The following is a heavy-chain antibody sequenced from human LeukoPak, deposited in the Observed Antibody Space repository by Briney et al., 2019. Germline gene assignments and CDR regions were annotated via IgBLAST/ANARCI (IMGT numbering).Heavy chain of an antibody. Sequence: SETLSLTCPVSGYSISSGYSWGWIRQPPGKGLEWIGSIYHSGNTYYNPSLKSRVTISVDTSKNQFSLKLSSVTAADTALYYCARAIGQWLVRGFDYWGQGTLVTVSS. J-gene: IGHJ4*02. CDR2: IYHSGNT. V-gene: IGHV4-38-2*02. CDR1: GYSISSGYS. CDR3: ARAIGQWLVRGFDY. D-gene: IGHD6-19*01.